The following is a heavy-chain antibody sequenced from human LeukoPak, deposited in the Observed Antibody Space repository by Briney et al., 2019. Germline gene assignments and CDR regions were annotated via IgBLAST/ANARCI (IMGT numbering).Heavy chain of an antibody. V-gene: IGHV5-51*01. CDR3: ARHLERDIEVAGMYYFYYYMDL. CDR1: GYSFDNYW. CDR2: IYPGDSDT. D-gene: IGHD6-19*01. Sequence: GESLRISCKGSGYSFDNYWIGWVRQLPGKGLEWMGIIYPGDSDTRYSPSFQGQVSISADKSISTAYLQWSSLQASDTAMYYCARHLERDIEVAGMYYFYYYMDLWGKGTTVTVSS. J-gene: IGHJ6*03.